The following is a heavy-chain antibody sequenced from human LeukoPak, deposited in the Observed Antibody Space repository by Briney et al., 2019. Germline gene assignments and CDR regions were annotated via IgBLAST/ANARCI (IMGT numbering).Heavy chain of an antibody. CDR3: AKSWQLWLYYFDY. J-gene: IGHJ4*02. CDR1: GFTFNNYG. V-gene: IGHV3-30*02. D-gene: IGHD5-18*01. CDR2: IRYNGNNQ. Sequence: PGGSLRLSCAASGFTFNNYGMHWVRQAPGKGLERVAFIRYNGNNQYYADSVKGRFTISRDNSKNTLYLQMNSLRAEDTAVYYCAKSWQLWLYYFDYWGQGTLVTVSS.